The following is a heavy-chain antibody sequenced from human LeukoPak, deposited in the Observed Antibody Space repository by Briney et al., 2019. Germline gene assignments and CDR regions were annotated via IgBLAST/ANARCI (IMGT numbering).Heavy chain of an antibody. CDR3: ASREIRAYYFDY. V-gene: IGHV4-39*01. CDR2: TYYSGST. J-gene: IGHJ4*02. Sequence: SETLSLTCTVSGGSISSSSYYWGWIRQPPGKGLEWIGSTYYSGSTYYNPSLKSRVTISVDTSKNQLSLKLSSVTAADTAVYYCASREIRAYYFDYWGQGTLVTVSS. D-gene: IGHD5-24*01. CDR1: GGSISSSSYY.